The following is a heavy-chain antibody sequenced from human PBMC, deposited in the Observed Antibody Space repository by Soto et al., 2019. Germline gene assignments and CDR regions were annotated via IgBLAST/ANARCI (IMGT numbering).Heavy chain of an antibody. Sequence: GGSLRLSCAASGFTVSSNYMSWVRQAPGKGLEWVSVINSGGSTYYADSVKGGFTISRDNSKNTLYLQMNSLRAEDTAVYYCARVQMTTVTIVYYYYYMDVWGKGTTVTVSS. CDR2: INSGGST. J-gene: IGHJ6*03. CDR1: GFTVSSNY. D-gene: IGHD4-17*01. CDR3: ARVQMTTVTIVYYYYYMDV. V-gene: IGHV3-66*01.